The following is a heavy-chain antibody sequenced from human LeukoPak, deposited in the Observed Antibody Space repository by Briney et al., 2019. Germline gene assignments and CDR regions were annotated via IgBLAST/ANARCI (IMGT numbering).Heavy chain of an antibody. V-gene: IGHV4-34*01. CDR1: GGSFSGYY. Sequence: PSETLSLTCAVYGGSFSGYYWSWIRQPPGRGLEWIGEINHSGSTNYNPSLKSRVTISVDTSKNQFSLKLSSVTAADTAVYHCARGQGIVVVPAANWFDPWGQGALVTVSS. CDR2: INHSGST. CDR3: ARGQGIVVVPAANWFDP. D-gene: IGHD2-2*01. J-gene: IGHJ5*02.